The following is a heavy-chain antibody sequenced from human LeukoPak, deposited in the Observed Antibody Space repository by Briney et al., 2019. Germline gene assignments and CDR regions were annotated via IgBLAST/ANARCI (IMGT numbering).Heavy chain of an antibody. J-gene: IGHJ4*02. CDR3: ARGVIAVAGPFDY. Sequence: SETLSLTCTVSGGSISSSSYYWGWIRQPPGKGLEWIGSIYYSGSTYYNPSLKSRVTISVDTSKNQFSLKLSSVTAADTAVYYCARGVIAVAGPFDYWGQGTLVTVSS. V-gene: IGHV4-39*01. CDR2: IYYSGST. D-gene: IGHD6-19*01. CDR1: GGSISSSSYY.